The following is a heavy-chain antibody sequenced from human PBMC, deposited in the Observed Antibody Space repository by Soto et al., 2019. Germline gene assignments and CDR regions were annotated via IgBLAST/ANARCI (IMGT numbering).Heavy chain of an antibody. CDR3: ARGFVQDDSSGYDPFDY. Sequence: QVQLQESGPGLVKPSQTLSLTCTVSGGSISSGGYYWSWIRQHPGTGPECIGYIYYSGSTYYNPSLMSRVTISVDTSKNQFALKLSSVTAADTAVYYCARGFVQDDSSGYDPFDYWGQGTLVTVSS. CDR1: GGSISSGGYY. J-gene: IGHJ4*02. D-gene: IGHD3-22*01. CDR2: IYYSGST. V-gene: IGHV4-31*03.